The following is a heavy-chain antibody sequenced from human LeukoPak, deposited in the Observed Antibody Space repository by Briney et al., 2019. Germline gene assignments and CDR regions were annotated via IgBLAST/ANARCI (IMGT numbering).Heavy chain of an antibody. D-gene: IGHD3-10*01. J-gene: IGHJ4*02. Sequence: KPSETLSLTCAAYSGSFSGYYWTWFRQPPGKGLEWIGEFNHNWGAKYNPSLKSRVTISVDTSKNHLSLSLNSVTAADTAVYYCAASLWFGIYPDYWGQGSLVTVSS. CDR1: SGSFSGYY. V-gene: IGHV4-34*01. CDR2: FNHNWGA. CDR3: AASLWFGIYPDY.